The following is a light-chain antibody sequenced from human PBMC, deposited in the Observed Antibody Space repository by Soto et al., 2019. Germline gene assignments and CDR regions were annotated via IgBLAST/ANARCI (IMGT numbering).Light chain of an antibody. J-gene: IGKJ2*01. CDR2: GAS. Sequence: EIVMTQSPATLSVSRGERATLSCRANQAISSNLAWYQQKPGQAPRLLIYGASTRAPGVPARFSGSGSGTEFTLTISSLQSEDFAIYYCQQYDNWPPYTFGQGTKLEIK. CDR3: QQYDNWPPYT. V-gene: IGKV3-15*01. CDR1: QAISSN.